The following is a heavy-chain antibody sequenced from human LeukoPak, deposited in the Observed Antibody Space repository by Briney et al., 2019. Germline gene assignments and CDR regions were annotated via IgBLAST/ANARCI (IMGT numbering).Heavy chain of an antibody. Sequence: AGGSLRLSCAASGFTFSDYYMSWIRQAPGKGLEWVSYISSSGSTIYYADSVKGRFTISRDNAKNSLYLQMNSLRAEDTAVYYCASAVADYYYYYYMDVWGKGTTVTVSS. CDR3: ASAVADYYYYYYMDV. V-gene: IGHV3-11*04. D-gene: IGHD6-19*01. CDR1: GFTFSDYY. CDR2: ISSSGSTI. J-gene: IGHJ6*03.